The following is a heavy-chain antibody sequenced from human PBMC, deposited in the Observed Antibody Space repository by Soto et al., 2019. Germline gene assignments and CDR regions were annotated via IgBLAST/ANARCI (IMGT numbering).Heavy chain of an antibody. CDR1: GFTFSSFW. D-gene: IGHD2-2*01. CDR2: INSDGSST. V-gene: IGHV3-74*01. Sequence: GVSLRLSFAASGFTFSSFWMHWVRQAPGKGLVWVSRINSDGSSTSYADSVKGRFTISRDNAKNTLYLQMNSLRAEDTAVYYCARGSQLLSYYGMDVWGQGTTVTVSS. CDR3: ARGSQLLSYYGMDV. J-gene: IGHJ6*02.